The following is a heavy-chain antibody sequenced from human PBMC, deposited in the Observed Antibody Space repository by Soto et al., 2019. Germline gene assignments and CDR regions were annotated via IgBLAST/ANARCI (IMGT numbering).Heavy chain of an antibody. V-gene: IGHV1-69*12. CDR2: IIPIFGTA. J-gene: IGHJ6*02. CDR3: ASSVAKYYYYGMDV. CDR1: GGTFSSYA. Sequence: QVQLVQSGAEVKKPGSSVKVSCKASGGTFSSYAISWVRQAPGQGLEWMGGIIPIFGTANYAQKFQGRVTITADESTSTAYMELSSVGAEDTAVYYCASSVAKYYYYGMDVWGQGTTVTVSS. D-gene: IGHD5-12*01.